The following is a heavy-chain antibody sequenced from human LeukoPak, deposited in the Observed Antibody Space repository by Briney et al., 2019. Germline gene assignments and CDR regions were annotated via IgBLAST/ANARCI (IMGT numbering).Heavy chain of an antibody. Sequence: PSXTLSLTCAVSGYSISSGYYGGWIRQPPGKGLEGIGSIYHSGSTYYNPSLKSRVTISVDTSKNQFSLKLSSVTAADTAVYYCARLVYHYDSSVSVYWGQGTLVTVSS. CDR3: ARLVYHYDSSVSVY. J-gene: IGHJ4*02. CDR2: IYHSGST. V-gene: IGHV4-38-2*01. D-gene: IGHD3-22*01. CDR1: GYSISSGYY.